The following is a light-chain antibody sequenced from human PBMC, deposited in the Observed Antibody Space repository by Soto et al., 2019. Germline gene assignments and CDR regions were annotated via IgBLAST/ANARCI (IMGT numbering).Light chain of an antibody. CDR2: DAS. CDR1: QSVSRY. CDR3: QPRSNWPLT. J-gene: IGKJ4*01. Sequence: EIVLTQSPATLSVSPGERATLSCRASQSVSRYVAWYQHKPGQAPRLLVYDASDRAAGVPARFSGSGSGTDFTLTISSLEPEDFAIYYCQPRSNWPLTFGGGTKVDIK. V-gene: IGKV3-11*01.